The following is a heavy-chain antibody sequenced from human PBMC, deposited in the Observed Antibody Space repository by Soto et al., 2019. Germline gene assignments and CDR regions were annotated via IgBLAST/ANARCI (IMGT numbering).Heavy chain of an antibody. CDR1: GFTFSSYA. J-gene: IGHJ4*02. D-gene: IGHD3-3*01. CDR2: TSGSGGST. Sequence: GGSLRLSCAASGFTFSSYAMSWVRQAPGKGLEWVSATSGSGGSTYYADSVKGRFTISRDNSKNTLYLQMNSLRAEDTAVYYCAKDGGYDFCSGYSDYWGQGTLVTVSS. CDR3: AKDGGYDFCSGYSDY. V-gene: IGHV3-23*01.